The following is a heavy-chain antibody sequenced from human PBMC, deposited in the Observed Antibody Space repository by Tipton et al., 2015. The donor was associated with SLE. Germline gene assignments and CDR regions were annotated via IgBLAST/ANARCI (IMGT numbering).Heavy chain of an antibody. D-gene: IGHD2/OR15-2a*01. V-gene: IGHV4-34*01. CDR1: GGSFSGYY. J-gene: IGHJ4*02. Sequence: TLSLTCALYGGSFSGYYWSWIRQPPGKGLEWIGEINRSGSTNYNPSLKSRLTISVDTSKNQFSLKLTSVTAADTAVYYCANTEYVFFNGDFWGQGKPVTVSS. CDR3: ANTEYVFFNGDF. CDR2: INRSGST.